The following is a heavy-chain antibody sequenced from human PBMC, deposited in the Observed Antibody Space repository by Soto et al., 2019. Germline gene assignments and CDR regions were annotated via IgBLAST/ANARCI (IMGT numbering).Heavy chain of an antibody. J-gene: IGHJ4*02. Sequence: PSETLSLTCTVSGGSISSSSYYWGWIRQPPGKGLEWIGSIYYSGSTYYNPSLKSRVTISVDTSKNQFSLKLSSVTAADTAVYYRASYSSGWIRFDYWGQGTLVTVSS. D-gene: IGHD6-19*01. CDR2: IYYSGST. V-gene: IGHV4-39*01. CDR1: GGSISSSSYY. CDR3: ASYSSGWIRFDY.